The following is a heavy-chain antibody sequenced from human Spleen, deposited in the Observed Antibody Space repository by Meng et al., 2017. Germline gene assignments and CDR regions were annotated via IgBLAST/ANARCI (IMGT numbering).Heavy chain of an antibody. J-gene: IGHJ4*02. CDR1: GYTFTSYA. CDR2: LGAHDGDT. Sequence: QVQLVQSGSELKKPGASVKVSCKASGYTFTSYAMNWVRQAPGQGLEWMGWLGAHDGDTSHAPKFQGRVTVSADRPTATAYMELRSLRSDDTAVYYCARGTPGRSYSDYWGQGTLVTVSS. D-gene: IGHD3-10*01. V-gene: IGHV1-18*01. CDR3: ARGTPGRSYSDY.